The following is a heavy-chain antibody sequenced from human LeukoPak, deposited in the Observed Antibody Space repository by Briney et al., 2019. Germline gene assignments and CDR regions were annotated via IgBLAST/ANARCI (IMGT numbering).Heavy chain of an antibody. CDR2: ISGSGGRT. CDR1: GITFSTYG. D-gene: IGHD3-10*01. CDR3: AGRGSGSYFDY. Sequence: GGSLRLSCVASGITFSTYGMSWVRQAPGKGLEWVSGISGSGGRTYYADSVKGRFTISRDNSQNTLYLQMNSLRAEDTAVYYCAGRGSGSYFDYWGQGTLVTVSS. J-gene: IGHJ4*02. V-gene: IGHV3-23*01.